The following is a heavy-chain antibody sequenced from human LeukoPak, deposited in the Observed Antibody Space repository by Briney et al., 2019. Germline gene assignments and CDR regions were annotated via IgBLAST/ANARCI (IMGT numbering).Heavy chain of an antibody. J-gene: IGHJ5*02. CDR1: GGTFSSYA. CDR2: MNPNSGNT. Sequence: ASVKVSCKASGGTFSSYAISWVRQATGQGLEWMGWMNPNSGNTGYAQKFQGRVTITRNTSINTAYMELSSLRSEDTAVYYCAARVLMPGGFPWGQGTLVTVSS. D-gene: IGHD3-16*01. CDR3: AARVLMPGGFP. V-gene: IGHV1-8*03.